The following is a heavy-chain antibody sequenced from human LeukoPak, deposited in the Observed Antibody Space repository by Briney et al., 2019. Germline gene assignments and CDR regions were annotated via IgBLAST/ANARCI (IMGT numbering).Heavy chain of an antibody. Sequence: SETLSLTCTVSAGSVTNGDYYWSWLRQPPGKALEWNGFVYYTGSTYYTPSLEGRATISVDTSKNQFSVKLSSVTAADTAVYYCTRMIHPRYYGMDVWGQGTTVTVSS. J-gene: IGHJ6*02. CDR2: VYYTGST. CDR1: AGSVTNGDYY. D-gene: IGHD3-22*01. V-gene: IGHV4-61*08. CDR3: TRMIHPRYYGMDV.